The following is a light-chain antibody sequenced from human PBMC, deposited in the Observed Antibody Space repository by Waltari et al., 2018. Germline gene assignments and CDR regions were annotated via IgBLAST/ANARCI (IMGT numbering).Light chain of an antibody. CDR3: QTWGTGWV. V-gene: IGLV4-69*01. CDR1: SGHSNYA. J-gene: IGLJ3*02. CDR2: INSDGSH. Sequence: QLVLTQSPSASASLGASVKLTCTLSSGHSNYAIAWHQQQPGKGPRFLMKINSDGSHNKGDGIPARFSGSTSGAERYLTISRLQSEDEAAYYCQTWGTGWVFGGGTKLTVL.